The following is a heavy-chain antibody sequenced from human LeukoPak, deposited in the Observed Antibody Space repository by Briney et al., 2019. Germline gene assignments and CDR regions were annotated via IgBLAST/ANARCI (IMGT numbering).Heavy chain of an antibody. CDR3: ARHSVGIVARRRWFDP. CDR1: GGSINSTNW. J-gene: IGHJ5*02. Sequence: PSETLSLTCAVSGGSINSTNWWSWVRQSPGKGLEWIAEIYHSGRINYNPSLKSRVTISVDKSKNKFSLKLSSVTAADTAVYYCARHSVGIVARRRWFDPWGQGTLVTVSS. V-gene: IGHV4-4*02. D-gene: IGHD5-12*01. CDR2: IYHSGRI.